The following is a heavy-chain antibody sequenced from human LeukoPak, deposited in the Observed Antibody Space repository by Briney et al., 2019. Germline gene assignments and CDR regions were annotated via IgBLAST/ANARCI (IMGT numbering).Heavy chain of an antibody. CDR2: ISSSSSHI. V-gene: IGHV3-21*04. Sequence: GGSLRLSCAASGFTFSYYNMNWVRQAPGKGLEWVSSISSSSSHIYYADSVKGRFTISRDNAKNSLYLQMNSLRAEDTALYYCAVGVVGANAFDIWGQGTMVTVSS. CDR3: AVGVVGANAFDI. CDR1: GFTFSYYN. D-gene: IGHD1-26*01. J-gene: IGHJ3*02.